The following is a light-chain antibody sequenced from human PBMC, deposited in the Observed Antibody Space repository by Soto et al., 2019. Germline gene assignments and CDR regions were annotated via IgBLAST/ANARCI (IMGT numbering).Light chain of an antibody. J-gene: IGLJ1*01. CDR3: SSYAGSSNV. V-gene: IGLV2-8*01. Sequence: QFALTQPPSASGSPGQSVAISCTGTSSDVGGYNYVSWYQQHPGKAPKLMIYEVNKRPSGVPDRFSGSKSGNTASLTVSGLQAEDEADYYCSSYAGSSNVFGTGTKVTV. CDR2: EVN. CDR1: SSDVGGYNY.